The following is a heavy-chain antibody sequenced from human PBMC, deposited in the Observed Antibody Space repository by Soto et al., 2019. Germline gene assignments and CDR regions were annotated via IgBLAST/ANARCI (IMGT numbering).Heavy chain of an antibody. V-gene: IGHV4-39*01. CDR1: GGSISSSSYY. D-gene: IGHD4-17*01. J-gene: IGHJ6*02. CDR2: IYYSGTT. Sequence: QLQLRESGPGLVKPSETLSLTCTVSGGSISSSSYYWGWVRQPPGKGLEYIGNIYYSGTTYYTPSLKSRATISADTSKNLFSLKLSSVTAADTAVYYCARHNGGDYDYYYFGLDVWGQGTTVTVSS. CDR3: ARHNGGDYDYYYFGLDV.